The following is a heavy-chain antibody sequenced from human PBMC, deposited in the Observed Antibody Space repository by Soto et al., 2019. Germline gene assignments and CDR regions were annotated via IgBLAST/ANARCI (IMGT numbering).Heavy chain of an antibody. J-gene: IGHJ5*02. CDR1: GGTFSSYA. V-gene: IGHV1-69*13. D-gene: IGHD6-13*01. CDR3: AREGSSRWSSPRWWFDP. CDR2: IIPIFGTA. Sequence: SVKVSCKASGGTFSSYAISWVRQAPGQGLEWMGGIIPIFGTANYAQKFQGRVTITADESTSTAYMELSSLRSEDTAVYYCAREGSSRWSSPRWWFDPWGQGTLVTVS.